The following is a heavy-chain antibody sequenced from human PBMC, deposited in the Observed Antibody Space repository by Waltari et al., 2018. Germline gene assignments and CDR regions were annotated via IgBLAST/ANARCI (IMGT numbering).Heavy chain of an antibody. J-gene: IGHJ4*02. CDR1: GGSFNYYY. D-gene: IGHD6-6*01. CDR3: ARWWGYSSSYYFDH. Sequence: QVQLQQWGAGLFKPSETLSLTCAAYGGSFNYYYWSWIRQPPGKGLEWVGDINHTGDTRYNPALKSRVTMAVDTSKSQFSLTLSSVTAADMAIYYCARWWGYSSSYYFDHWGQGTLATVSS. CDR2: INHTGDT. V-gene: IGHV4-34*02.